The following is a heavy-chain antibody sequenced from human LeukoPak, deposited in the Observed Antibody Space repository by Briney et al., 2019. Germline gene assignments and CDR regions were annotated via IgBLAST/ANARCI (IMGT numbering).Heavy chain of an antibody. CDR2: ISGSGGST. CDR3: TTPAVATYPFDY. J-gene: IGHJ4*02. Sequence: GGSLRLSCAASGFTFSSYAMSWVRQAPGKGLEWVSAISGSGGSTYYADSVKGRFTISRDNSKNTLYLQMNSLKTEDTAVYYCTTPAVATYPFDYWGQGTLVTVSS. D-gene: IGHD5-12*01. V-gene: IGHV3-23*01. CDR1: GFTFSSYA.